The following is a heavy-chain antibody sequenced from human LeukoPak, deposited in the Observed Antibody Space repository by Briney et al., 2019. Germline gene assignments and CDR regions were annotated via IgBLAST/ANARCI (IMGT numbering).Heavy chain of an antibody. V-gene: IGHV4-34*01. D-gene: IGHD4-17*01. CDR1: GGSFSGYY. CDR3: ARGGDTRWFDP. Sequence: PSETLSLTCAVYGGSFSGYYWSWIRQPPGKGLEWIGEINHSGSTNYNPSLKSRVTISVDTSKNQFSLKLSSVTAADTAVYYCARGGDTRWFDPWGQGTLVTVSS. J-gene: IGHJ5*02. CDR2: INHSGST.